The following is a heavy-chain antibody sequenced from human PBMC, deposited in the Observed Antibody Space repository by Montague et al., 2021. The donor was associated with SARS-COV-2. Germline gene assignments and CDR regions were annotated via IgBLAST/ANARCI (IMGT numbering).Heavy chain of an antibody. V-gene: IGHV3-7*01. Sequence: SLRLSCAASGFTFSSCWMSWVRQAPGKGLEWVANIKQDGSEKYYVDSVKGRFTISRDNAKNSLYLQMNSLRAEDTAVYYCARDMGVGYSYGQYYYYGMDVWGQGTTVTVSS. J-gene: IGHJ6*02. CDR3: ARDMGVGYSYGQYYYYGMDV. D-gene: IGHD5-18*01. CDR2: IKQDGSEK. CDR1: GFTFSSCW.